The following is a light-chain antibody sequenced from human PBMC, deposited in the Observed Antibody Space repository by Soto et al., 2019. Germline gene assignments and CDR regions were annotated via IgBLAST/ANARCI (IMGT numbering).Light chain of an antibody. J-gene: IGKJ4*01. CDR3: PHYDNSFLT. V-gene: IGKV3-20*01. CDR1: QSISSTY. Sequence: EIVSTQSPGTLSFSPGERATLSCRASQSISSTYLAWYQQKPGQAPRLLIFGASTRAAGIPDKFSGSGSGTDFSLTISRLEPEDFAVYYCPHYDNSFLTFGGGTQVEIX. CDR2: GAS.